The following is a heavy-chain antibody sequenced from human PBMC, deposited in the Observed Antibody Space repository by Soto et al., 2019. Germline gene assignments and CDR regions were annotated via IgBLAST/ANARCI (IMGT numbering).Heavy chain of an antibody. CDR3: ARVTVVPAAIPHELRNWYFDL. CDR1: GFTFSRNS. D-gene: IGHD2-2*02. V-gene: IGHV3-30-3*01. CDR2: ISYDGNNQ. J-gene: IGHJ2*01. Sequence: GGSLRLSCVGSGFTFSRNSMHWVRQAPGKGLEWVALISYDGNNQYYAESVKGRFTVSRDNSKKKIYLQMNSLRAEDTAVYYCARVTVVPAAIPHELRNWYFDLWGRGTLVTVSS.